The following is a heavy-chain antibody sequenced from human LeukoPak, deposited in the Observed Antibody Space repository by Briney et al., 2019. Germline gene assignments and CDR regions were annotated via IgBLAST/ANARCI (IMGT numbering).Heavy chain of an antibody. CDR2: ISAYNGNT. CDR3: ARDHPRTSDAFDI. Sequence: ASVKVSCKASGYTFTGYYMHWVRQAPGQGLEGVGWISAYNGNTNYAQKLQGRVTMTTDTSTSTAYMELRSLRSDDTAVYYCARDHPRTSDAFDIWGQGTMVTVSS. D-gene: IGHD1-14*01. V-gene: IGHV1-18*04. CDR1: GYTFTGYY. J-gene: IGHJ3*02.